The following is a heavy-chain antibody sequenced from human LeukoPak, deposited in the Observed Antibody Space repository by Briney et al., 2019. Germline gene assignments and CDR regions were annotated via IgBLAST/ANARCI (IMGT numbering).Heavy chain of an antibody. CDR3: ARDLIIGGATTSANWFDP. J-gene: IGHJ5*02. Sequence: ASVKVSCKASGYTFTSYGISWVRQAPGQGLEWMGWISAYYGNTNYAQKLQGRVTMTTDTSTSTAYMELRSLRSDDTAVYYCARDLIIGGATTSANWFDPWGQGTLVTVSS. D-gene: IGHD1-26*01. CDR1: GYTFTSYG. V-gene: IGHV1-18*01. CDR2: ISAYYGNT.